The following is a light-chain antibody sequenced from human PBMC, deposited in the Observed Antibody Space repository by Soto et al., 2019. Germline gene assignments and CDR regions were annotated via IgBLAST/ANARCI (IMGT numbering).Light chain of an antibody. CDR2: SAS. CDR1: QGIRDS. CDR3: QQYDRYPHT. J-gene: IGKJ2*01. V-gene: IGKV1-16*01. Sequence: DIQMTQSPSSLSASVGDRVTITCRASQGIRDSLAWFQQRPGRAPKSLISSASNLQRGVPSRFSGSRSGKDFTLTITNLQPEDFATYYCQQYDRYPHTFGQGTKLQIK.